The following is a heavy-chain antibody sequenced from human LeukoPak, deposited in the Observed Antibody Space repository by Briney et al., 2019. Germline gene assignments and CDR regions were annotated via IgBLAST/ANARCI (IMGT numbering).Heavy chain of an antibody. CDR1: GGSFSGYY. D-gene: IGHD5-12*01. CDR3: ARVATLGHSDY. V-gene: IGHV4-34*01. Sequence: SETLSLTCAVYGGSFSGYYWSWIRQPPGKGLERIGEINHSGSTNYNPSLKSRVTISVDTSKNQFSLKLSSVTAADTAVYYCARVATLGHSDYWGQGTLVTVSS. J-gene: IGHJ4*02. CDR2: INHSGST.